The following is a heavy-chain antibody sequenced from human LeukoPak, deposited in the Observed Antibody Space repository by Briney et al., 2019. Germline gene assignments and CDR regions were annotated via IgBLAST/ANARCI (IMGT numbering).Heavy chain of an antibody. J-gene: IGHJ4*02. Sequence: GGSLRLSCAASGFTFSGYDMNWVRQAPGKGLEWVSSISGSSSYIYYADSMKGRFTISRDNGKNSLYLQMNRLRPEDAAVYYCAKAPVTTCRGAYCYPFDYWGQGTLVTVSS. D-gene: IGHD2-21*01. CDR1: GFTFSGYD. CDR2: ISGSSSYI. V-gene: IGHV3-21*04. CDR3: AKAPVTTCRGAYCYPFDY.